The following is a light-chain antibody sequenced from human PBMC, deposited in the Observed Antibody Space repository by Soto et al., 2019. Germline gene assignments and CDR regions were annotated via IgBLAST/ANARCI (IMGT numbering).Light chain of an antibody. CDR3: QQHSYSPWT. V-gene: IGKV3-20*01. Sequence: EIVLTQSPGTLSLSPGESAALSCRASQSITSNYLVWYRQKPGQAPRLLIYAISSRAAVIPDRFSGSGSGTDFILTITRLEPEDSAIYYCQQHSYSPWTFGQGTRVEV. CDR1: QSITSNY. J-gene: IGKJ1*01. CDR2: AIS.